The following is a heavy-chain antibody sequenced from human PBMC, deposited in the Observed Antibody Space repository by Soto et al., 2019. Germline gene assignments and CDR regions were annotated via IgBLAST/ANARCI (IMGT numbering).Heavy chain of an antibody. V-gene: IGHV1-69*12. Sequence: QVQLVQSGAEVKKAGSSVKVSCKASGGTFSSYAISWVRQAPGQGLEWMGVILPIFGTTNYAQKFQGRVMITADESTSSVDMELSSLSSDDTAVYYCTREGAVAGFDYWGQGTLVTVSS. CDR2: ILPIFGTT. D-gene: IGHD6-19*01. CDR1: GGTFSSYA. J-gene: IGHJ4*02. CDR3: TREGAVAGFDY.